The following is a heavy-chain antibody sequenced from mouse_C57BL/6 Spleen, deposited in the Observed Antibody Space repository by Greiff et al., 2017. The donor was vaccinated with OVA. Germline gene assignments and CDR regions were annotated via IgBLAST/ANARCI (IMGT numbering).Heavy chain of an antibody. CDR3: AREDYDYGGFAY. CDR1: GFTFSDYY. D-gene: IGHD2-4*01. Sequence: LQQSEGGLVQPGSSMKLSCTASGFTFSDYYMAWVRQVPEKGLEWVANINYDGSSTYYLDSLKSRFIISRDNAKNILYLQMTSLKSEDTATYYCAREDYDYGGFAYWGQGTLVTVSA. V-gene: IGHV5-16*01. J-gene: IGHJ3*01. CDR2: INYDGSST.